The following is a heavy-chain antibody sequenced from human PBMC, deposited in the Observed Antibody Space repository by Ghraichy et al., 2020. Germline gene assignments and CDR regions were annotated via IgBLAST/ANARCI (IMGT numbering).Heavy chain of an antibody. Sequence: GGSLRLSCAASGFTFSNAWMSWVRQAPGKGLEWVGRIKSKTDGGTTDYGAPVKGRFTISRDDSKNTLYLQMNSLKTEDTAMYYCTTWTHYYDSSGYSPLFDYWGQGTLVTVSS. CDR1: GFTFSNAW. J-gene: IGHJ4*02. D-gene: IGHD3-22*01. V-gene: IGHV3-15*01. CDR3: TTWTHYYDSSGYSPLFDY. CDR2: IKSKTDGGTT.